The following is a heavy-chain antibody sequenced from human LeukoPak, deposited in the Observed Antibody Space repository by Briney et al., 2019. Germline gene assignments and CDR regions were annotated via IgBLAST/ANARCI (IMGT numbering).Heavy chain of an antibody. J-gene: IGHJ3*02. V-gene: IGHV3-9*01. CDR1: GFTFDDYA. Sequence: GGSLRLFCAASGFTFDDYAMHWVRQAPGKGLEWVSGISWNSGSIGYADSVKGRFTISRDNAKNSLYLQMNSLRAEDTALYYCASTVTHTAFDIWGQGSMVTVSS. D-gene: IGHD4-17*01. CDR3: ASTVTHTAFDI. CDR2: ISWNSGSI.